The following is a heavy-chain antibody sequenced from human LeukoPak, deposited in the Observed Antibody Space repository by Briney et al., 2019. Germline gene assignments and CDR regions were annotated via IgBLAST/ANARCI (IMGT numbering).Heavy chain of an antibody. CDR2: LYPEDAET. CDR3: AGGPPGQLFDY. Sequence: ASVKVSCKVSGYTLTELSMHWVRQAPGKGREWMGGLYPEDAETIYAQNFQGRVTMTEDTSTDTAYMELGSLRSEDTAVYFCAGGPPGQLFDYWGQGTLVTVSS. J-gene: IGHJ4*02. V-gene: IGHV1-24*01. D-gene: IGHD6-13*01. CDR1: GYTLTELS.